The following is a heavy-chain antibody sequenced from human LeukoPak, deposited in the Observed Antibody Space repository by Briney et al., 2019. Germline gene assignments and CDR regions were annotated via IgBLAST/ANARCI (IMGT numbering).Heavy chain of an antibody. D-gene: IGHD5-24*01. J-gene: IGHJ4*02. CDR2: VSYDGSDK. CDR3: ARDDALATDGFDS. CDR1: GFTFTRYA. Sequence: GGSLRLSCVASGFTFTRYAMHWVRQAPGKGLEWVTVVSYDGSDKYYADSVKGRFTISRDNSKNTVYLQMNSLRAEDTAVYYCARDDALATDGFDSWGQGTLVTVSS. V-gene: IGHV3-30*04.